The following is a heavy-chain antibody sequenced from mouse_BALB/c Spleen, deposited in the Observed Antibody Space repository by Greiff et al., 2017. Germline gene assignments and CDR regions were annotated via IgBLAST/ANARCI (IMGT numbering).Heavy chain of an antibody. CDR1: GYSITSGYY. J-gene: IGHJ3*01. CDR2: ISYDGSN. CDR3: ARGGNYEFAY. Sequence: DVKLVESGPGLVKPSQSLSLTCSVTGYSITSGYYWNWIRQFPGNKLEWMGYISYDGSNNYNPSLKNRISITRDTSKNQFFLKLNSVTTEDTATYYCARGGNYEFAYWGQGTLVTVSA. D-gene: IGHD2-1*01. V-gene: IGHV3-6*02.